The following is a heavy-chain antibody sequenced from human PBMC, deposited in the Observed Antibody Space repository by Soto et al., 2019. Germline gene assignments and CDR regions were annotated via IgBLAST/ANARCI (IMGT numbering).Heavy chain of an antibody. V-gene: IGHV1-58*01. D-gene: IGHD3-22*01. J-gene: IGHJ4*02. CDR3: AALEYYYDSSGPLDY. CDR2: IVVGSGNT. CDR1: GFTFTSSA. Sequence: ASVKVSCKASGFTFTSSAVQWVRQARGQRLEWIGWIVVGSGNTNYAQKFQERVTITRDMSTSTAYMELSSLRSEDTAVYYCAALEYYYDSSGPLDYWGQGTLVTVSS.